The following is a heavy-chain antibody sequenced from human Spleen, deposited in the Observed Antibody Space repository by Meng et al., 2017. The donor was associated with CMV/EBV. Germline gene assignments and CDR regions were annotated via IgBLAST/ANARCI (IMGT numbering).Heavy chain of an antibody. Sequence: GESLKISCAASGFTVSSNYMSWVRQAPGKGLEWVSVIYSGGSTYYADSVKGRFTISRDNSKNTLYLQMNSRRAEDTAVYYCARGQGRSSSRGYYYGMDVWGQGTTVTVSS. V-gene: IGHV3-53*01. CDR3: ARGQGRSSSRGYYYGMDV. D-gene: IGHD6-6*01. J-gene: IGHJ6*02. CDR2: IYSGGST. CDR1: GFTVSSNY.